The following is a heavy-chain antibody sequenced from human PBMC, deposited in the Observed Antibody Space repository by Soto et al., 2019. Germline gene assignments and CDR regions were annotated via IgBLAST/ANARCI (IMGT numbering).Heavy chain of an antibody. CDR2: IYWNDDK. CDR1: GFSLSTSGVG. J-gene: IGHJ6*02. Sequence: SGPTLVNPTQTLTLTCTFSGFSLSTSGVGVGWIRQPPGKALEWLALIYWNDDKRYSPSLKSRLTITKDTSKKQVVLTMTNMDPVDTATYYCAHSGPPAHIAAAIYYYYGMDVWGQGTKVTVSS. D-gene: IGHD6-13*01. CDR3: AHSGPPAHIAAAIYYYYGMDV. V-gene: IGHV2-5*01.